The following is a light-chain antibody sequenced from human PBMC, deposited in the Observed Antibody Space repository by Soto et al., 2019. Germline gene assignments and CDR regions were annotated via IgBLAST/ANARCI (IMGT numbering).Light chain of an antibody. CDR3: SSYTSRTPSYV. CDR2: DVT. CDR1: SSDIGSYNY. J-gene: IGLJ1*01. V-gene: IGLV2-14*01. Sequence: QSALTQPASVSGSPGQSLTISCTGTSSDIGSYNYVSWYQQHPGKAPKLMIYDVTNRPSGVSNRFSGSKSGNTASLTISGLQAEDEADYYCSSYTSRTPSYVFGTGTKLTVL.